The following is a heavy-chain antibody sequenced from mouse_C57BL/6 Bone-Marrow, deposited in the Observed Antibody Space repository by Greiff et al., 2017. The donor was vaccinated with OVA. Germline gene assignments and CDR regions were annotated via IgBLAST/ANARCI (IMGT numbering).Heavy chain of an antibody. Sequence: QVQLQQSGPELVKPGASVKISCKASGYAFSSSWMNWVKQRPGKGLEWIGRIYPGDGDTNYNGKFKGKATLTADKSSSTAYMQLSSLTSEDSAVYFCARSTTTVVDRFDYWGQGTTLTVSS. CDR2: IYPGDGDT. V-gene: IGHV1-82*01. CDR3: ARSTTTVVDRFDY. CDR1: GYAFSSSW. D-gene: IGHD1-1*01. J-gene: IGHJ2*01.